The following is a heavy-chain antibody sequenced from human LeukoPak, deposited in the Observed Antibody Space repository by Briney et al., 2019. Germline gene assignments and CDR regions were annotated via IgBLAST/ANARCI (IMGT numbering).Heavy chain of an antibody. V-gene: IGHV3-9*01. CDR1: GFTFSSYA. Sequence: GGSLRLSCAAPGFTFSSYAMHWVRQAPGKGLEWVSGISWNTGSFDYVDSVKGRFTVSRDNVKKSLYLQMNSLTSEDTALYYCARASDFWSGIGAYYMDVWGKGTTVTVSS. J-gene: IGHJ6*03. CDR3: ARASDFWSGIGAYYMDV. D-gene: IGHD3-3*01. CDR2: ISWNTGSF.